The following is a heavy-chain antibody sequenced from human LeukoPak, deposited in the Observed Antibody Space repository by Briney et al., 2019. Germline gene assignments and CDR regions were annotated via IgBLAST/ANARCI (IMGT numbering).Heavy chain of an antibody. J-gene: IGHJ4*02. Sequence: GASVKVSCKASGYTFTSYGISWVRQAPGQGLEWMGRIIPILGVANYAQKFQGRVTITADKSTSTAYMELSSLRSEDTAVYYCAVSPVAGGTFDYWGQGTLVTVSS. CDR1: GYTFTSYG. CDR3: AVSPVAGGTFDY. V-gene: IGHV1-69*04. CDR2: IIPILGVA. D-gene: IGHD6-19*01.